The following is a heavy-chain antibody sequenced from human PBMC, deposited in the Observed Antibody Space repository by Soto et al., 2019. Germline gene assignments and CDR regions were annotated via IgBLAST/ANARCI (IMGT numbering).Heavy chain of an antibody. CDR3: AKDWGRFLEGKKSYNWFDP. D-gene: IGHD3-3*01. Sequence: EVQLLESGGGLVQPGGSLRLSCAASGFTFSSYAMSWVRQAPGKGLEWVSAISGSGGSTYYADSVKGRFTISRDNSKNTLYLQMNSLRAEDTAVYYCAKDWGRFLEGKKSYNWFDPWGQGTLVTVSS. CDR2: ISGSGGST. CDR1: GFTFSSYA. V-gene: IGHV3-23*01. J-gene: IGHJ5*02.